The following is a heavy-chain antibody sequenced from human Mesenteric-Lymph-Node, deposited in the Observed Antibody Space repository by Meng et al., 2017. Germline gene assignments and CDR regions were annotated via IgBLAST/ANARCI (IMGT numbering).Heavy chain of an antibody. CDR1: GGSISSGDYY. CDR3: ARLSWLQYSLDY. V-gene: IGHV4-30-4*01. CDR2: IYHSGST. Sequence: QVQLQESGPGLVKPSQTLSLTCTVSGGSISSGDYYWSWIRQPPGKGLEWIGEIYHSGSTNYNPSLKSRVTISVDTSKNQFSLKLSSVTAADTAVYYCARLSWLQYSLDYWGQGTLVTVSS. D-gene: IGHD5-24*01. J-gene: IGHJ4*02.